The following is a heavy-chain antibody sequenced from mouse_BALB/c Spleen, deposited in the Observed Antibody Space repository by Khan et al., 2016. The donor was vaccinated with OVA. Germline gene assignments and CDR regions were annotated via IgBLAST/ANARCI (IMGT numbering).Heavy chain of an antibody. J-gene: IGHJ3*01. D-gene: IGHD2-1*01. CDR3: ARRGVYGIFAY. CDR2: INPSTDYT. CDR1: GYTFTNYW. Sequence: VQLQQSGAELAKPGASVKMSCKASGYTFTNYWMHWVKQRPGQGLEWIGYINPSTDYTESNQKFKDKATLTADKSSSTAYMQLSSLTSEDSAVYYCARRGVYGIFAYWGQGTLVTVSA. V-gene: IGHV1-7*01.